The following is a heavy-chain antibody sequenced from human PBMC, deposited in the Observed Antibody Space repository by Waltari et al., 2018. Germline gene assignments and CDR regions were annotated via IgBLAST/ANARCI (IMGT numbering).Heavy chain of an antibody. J-gene: IGHJ4*02. CDR3: ARREYGSSGYYLGDY. D-gene: IGHD3-22*01. V-gene: IGHV4-39*01. CDR2: IYYSGST. Sequence: QLQLQESGPGLVKPSETLSLTCTVSGGSISSSSYYWGWIRQPPGKGLEWIGSIYYSGSTYYNPSLKSRVTISVDTSKNQFSLKLSSVTAADTAVYYCARREYGSSGYYLGDYWGQGTLVTVSS. CDR1: GGSISSSSYY.